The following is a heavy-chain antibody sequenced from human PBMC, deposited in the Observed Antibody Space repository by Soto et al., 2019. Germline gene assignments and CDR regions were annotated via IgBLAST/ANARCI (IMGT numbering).Heavy chain of an antibody. V-gene: IGHV1-2*02. CDR3: ARSPGSAGWYDF. CDR1: GYTFIGYY. D-gene: IGHD6-13*01. J-gene: IGHJ5*01. Sequence: QVQLVQSGAEVKKPGALAKVSCKASGYTFIGYYMHWVRQAPGQGLEWMGWINPNSGGTSSAQKFQGRVTMTRDTSITTAYMELSSLRFDDTAVYYCARSPGSAGWYDFWGQGTLVTVSS. CDR2: INPNSGGT.